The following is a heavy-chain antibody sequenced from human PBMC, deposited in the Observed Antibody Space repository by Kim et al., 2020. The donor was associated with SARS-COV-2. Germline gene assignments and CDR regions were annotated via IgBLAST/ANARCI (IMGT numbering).Heavy chain of an antibody. Sequence: SETLSLTCTVSGGSISSSSYYWGWIRQPPGKGLEWIGSIYYSGSTYYNPSLKSRVTISVDTSKNQFSLKLSSVTAADTAVYYCASTARGVGLLWFGELSRYYYYGMYVWGQGTTVTVSS. CDR3: ASTARGVGLLWFGELSRYYYYGMYV. V-gene: IGHV4-39*01. D-gene: IGHD3-10*01. CDR1: GGSISSSSYY. CDR2: IYYSGST. J-gene: IGHJ6*02.